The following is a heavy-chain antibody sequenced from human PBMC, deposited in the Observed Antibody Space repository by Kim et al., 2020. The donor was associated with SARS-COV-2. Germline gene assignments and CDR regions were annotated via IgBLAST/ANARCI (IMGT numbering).Heavy chain of an antibody. CDR1: GFTFSDYY. Sequence: GGSLRLSCAASGFTFSDYYMSWIRQAPGKGLEWVSYISSSSSYTNYADSVKGRFTISRDNAKNSLYLQMNSLRAEDTAVYYCARDLGTVTTSNAFDIWGQGTMSPSLQ. J-gene: IGHJ3*02. CDR3: ARDLGTVTTSNAFDI. V-gene: IGHV3-11*05. D-gene: IGHD4-17*01. CDR2: ISSSSSYT.